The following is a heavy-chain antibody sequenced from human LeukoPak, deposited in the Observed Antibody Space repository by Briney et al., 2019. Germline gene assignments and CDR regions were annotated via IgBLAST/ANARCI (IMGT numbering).Heavy chain of an antibody. CDR3: ARGSGSGNWYFDL. J-gene: IGHJ2*01. D-gene: IGHD2-15*01. Sequence: SETLSLTCTVSGGPISSYYWSWIRQPPGKGLEWIGYIYYDGSTNYNPSLKSRVSISVDTSKNQFSLKLSSATAADTAVYYCARGSGSGNWYFDLWGRGTLVTVSS. CDR2: IYYDGST. CDR1: GGPISSYY. V-gene: IGHV4-59*01.